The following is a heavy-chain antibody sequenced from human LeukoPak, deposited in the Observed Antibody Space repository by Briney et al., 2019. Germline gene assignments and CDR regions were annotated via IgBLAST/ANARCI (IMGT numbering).Heavy chain of an antibody. CDR3: ATFKTGYYYGMDV. J-gene: IGHJ6*04. Sequence: NPGGSLRLSCAASGFTFSSYWMSWVRQAPGKGLEWVSAISGSGGSTYYADSVKGRFTISRDNSKNTLYLQMNSLRAEDTAVYYCATFKTGYYYGMDVWGKGTTVTVSS. CDR1: GFTFSSYW. CDR2: ISGSGGST. V-gene: IGHV3-23*01. D-gene: IGHD1-14*01.